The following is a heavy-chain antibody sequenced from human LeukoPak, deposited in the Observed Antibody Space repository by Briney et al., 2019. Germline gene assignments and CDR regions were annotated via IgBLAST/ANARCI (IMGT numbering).Heavy chain of an antibody. J-gene: IGHJ4*02. CDR2: ISYDGSNK. CDR1: GFTFNSYG. D-gene: IGHD5-18*01. Sequence: GRSLRLSCAASGFTFNSYGMHWVRQAPGKGLEWVAVISYDGSNKYYADSVKGRFTISRDNSKNTLYLQMNSLRAEDTAVYYRAKGLQLWAPIDYWGQGTLVTVSS. V-gene: IGHV3-30*18. CDR3: AKGLQLWAPIDY.